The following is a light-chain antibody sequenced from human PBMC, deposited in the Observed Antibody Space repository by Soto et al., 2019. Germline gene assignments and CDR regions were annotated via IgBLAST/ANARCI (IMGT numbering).Light chain of an antibody. CDR3: MQTLQTPYT. V-gene: IGKV2-28*01. CDR2: LGS. CDR1: QSLLHSNGYNY. J-gene: IGKJ2*01. Sequence: DIVMTQSPISLPVTPGEPASISCRSSQSLLHSNGYNYLDWYLQKPGQSPQLLIYLGSNRASRVPDRFSGSGSGTDFTLKISRVEAEDVGVYYCMQTLQTPYTFGQGTKLEIK.